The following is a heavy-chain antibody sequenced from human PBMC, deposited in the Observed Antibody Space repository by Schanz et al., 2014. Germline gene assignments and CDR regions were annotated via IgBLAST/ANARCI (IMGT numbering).Heavy chain of an antibody. V-gene: IGHV1-46*01. D-gene: IGHD4-17*01. Sequence: QVQLVQSGAEVKKPGASVKVSCKASGYTFTSYSMHWVRQAPGQGLEWMGIINPSGGGTSYAQKFQGRVTITADKSSDTAYMELSSLRSEDTAVYYCARGYGDSPTDFWGQGTLVTVSS. CDR2: INPSGGGT. CDR3: ARGYGDSPTDF. J-gene: IGHJ4*02. CDR1: GYTFTSYS.